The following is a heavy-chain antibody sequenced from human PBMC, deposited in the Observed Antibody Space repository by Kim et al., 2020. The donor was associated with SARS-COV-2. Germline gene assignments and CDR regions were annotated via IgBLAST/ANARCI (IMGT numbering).Heavy chain of an antibody. Sequence: GESLKISCKASGYTFDIYWIGWVRQMPGKGLEWLGRIDPSDSYTNYSSSFQGHVTISVDHSVTTAYLQWRSLKASDTAIYYCARNGGESNGNDDRYDYWGRGTQVIVSS. D-gene: IGHD1-1*01. CDR1: GYTFDIYW. J-gene: IGHJ4*02. V-gene: IGHV5-10-1*01. CDR2: IDPSDSYT. CDR3: ARNGGESNGNDDRYDY.